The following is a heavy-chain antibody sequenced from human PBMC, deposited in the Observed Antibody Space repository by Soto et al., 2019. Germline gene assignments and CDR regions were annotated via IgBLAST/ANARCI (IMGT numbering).Heavy chain of an antibody. CDR1: GGSISNYF. J-gene: IGHJ4*02. CDR2: IDNSGST. CDR3: ARGGQDFWSGPFDY. D-gene: IGHD3-3*01. Sequence: PSEILSLTCTVSGGSISNYFCNWIRQPAGKGLEWIGRIDNSGSTNYNPSLKSRITMSADTSRNQFSLKLNSVTAADTAVYYCARGGQDFWSGPFDYWGQGALVTVSS. V-gene: IGHV4-4*07.